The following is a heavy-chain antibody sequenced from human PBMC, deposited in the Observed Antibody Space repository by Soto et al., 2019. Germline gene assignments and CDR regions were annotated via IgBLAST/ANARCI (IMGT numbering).Heavy chain of an antibody. CDR1: GASIRSTDYY. Sequence: SETLSLTCTVSGASIRSTDYYWSWIRQAPGKGLEWIGYVYYTGSTYYNPSLMSRLTISVDTSKNQFSLNLTSVTAAETAVSSCVRTATPGPVPPHWFDRCGPGTQVTVSS. CDR3: VRTATPGPVPPHWFDR. CDR2: VYYTGST. J-gene: IGHJ5*02. D-gene: IGHD2-21*02. V-gene: IGHV4-30-4*01.